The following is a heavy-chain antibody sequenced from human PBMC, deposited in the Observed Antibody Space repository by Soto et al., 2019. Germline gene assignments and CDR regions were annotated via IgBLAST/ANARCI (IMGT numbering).Heavy chain of an antibody. CDR2: ISPSSGHI. V-gene: IGHV3-21*06. CDR3: SGCSGGACHKNYGMDV. Sequence: EVHLVESGGGLVKPGGSLRLSCAVSGFTFSSCTMNWVRQAPGKGLEWVSSISPSSGHIYYADSVKGRFTISRDNAKNSLFLQMNSLRGEDTAVHYCSGCSGGACHKNYGMDVWGQGTTVTVSS. D-gene: IGHD2-15*01. J-gene: IGHJ6*02. CDR1: GFTFSSCT.